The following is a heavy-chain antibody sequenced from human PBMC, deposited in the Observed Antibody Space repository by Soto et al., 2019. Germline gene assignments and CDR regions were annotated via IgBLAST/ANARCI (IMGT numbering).Heavy chain of an antibody. D-gene: IGHD3-10*01. CDR3: ARGTKATMVRGVITTIKAVDY. Sequence: PSETLSLTCTVSGGSINSGGYYWNWIRQHPGKGLEWIGEINHSGSTNYNPSLKSRVTISVDTSKNQFSLKLSSVTAADTAVYYCARGTKATMVRGVITTIKAVDYWGQGTLVTVSS. CDR1: GGSINSGGYY. CDR2: INHSGST. J-gene: IGHJ4*02. V-gene: IGHV4-34*01.